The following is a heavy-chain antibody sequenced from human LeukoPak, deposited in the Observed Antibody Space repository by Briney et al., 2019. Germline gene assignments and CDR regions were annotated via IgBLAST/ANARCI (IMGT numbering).Heavy chain of an antibody. CDR3: ARERDYYYGMDV. Sequence: PSETLSLTCAVSGGSISSGGYSWSWIRQPPGKGLEWIGYIYHSGSTYYNPSLKSRVTISVDRSKNQFSLKLSPVTAADTAVYYCARERDYYYGMDVWGQGTTVTVSS. V-gene: IGHV4-30-2*01. J-gene: IGHJ6*02. CDR2: IYHSGST. CDR1: GGSISSGGYS.